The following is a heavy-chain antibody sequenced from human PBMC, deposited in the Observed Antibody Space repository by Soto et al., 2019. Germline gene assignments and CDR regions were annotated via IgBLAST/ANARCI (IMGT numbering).Heavy chain of an antibody. CDR3: ARDKITGLFDY. D-gene: IGHD2-8*02. CDR1: GGSFSGYY. CDR2: INHSGST. J-gene: IGHJ4*02. Sequence: PSETLSLTCAVYGGSFSGYYWTWIRQPPGTGQEWIGEINHSGSTNYNPSLKSRVTISVGTSKNQFSLKLTSVTAADTAVYYCARDKITGLFDYWGQGTLVTVSS. V-gene: IGHV4-34*01.